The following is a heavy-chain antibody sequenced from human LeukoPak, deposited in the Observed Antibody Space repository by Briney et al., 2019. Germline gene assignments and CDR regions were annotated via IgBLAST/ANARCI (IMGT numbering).Heavy chain of an antibody. V-gene: IGHV1-69*13. D-gene: IGHD2-2*01. CDR2: IIPIFGTA. Sequence: ASVKVSCKASGGTFSSYAISWVRQAPGQGLEWMGGIIPIFGTANYAQKFQGRVTITADESTSTAYMELSSLRSEDTAVYYCARDDLRVVPAAKSYYYYGMDVWGKGTTVTVSS. J-gene: IGHJ6*04. CDR1: GGTFSSYA. CDR3: ARDDLRVVPAAKSYYYYGMDV.